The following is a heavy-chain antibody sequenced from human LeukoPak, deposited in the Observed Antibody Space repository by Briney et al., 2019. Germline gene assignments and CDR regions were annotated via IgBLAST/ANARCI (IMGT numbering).Heavy chain of an antibody. CDR2: IIHSGST. J-gene: IGHJ4*02. CDR3: ARAPCGGDCYSDY. Sequence: RSSETLSLTCAVYGGFFSGYYWSWIRQPPGKGLDWIGEIIHSGSTNYNPSLKSRVTISVDTSKNQFSLKLSSVTAADTAVYYCARAPCGGDCYSDYWGQGTLVTVSS. V-gene: IGHV4-34*12. CDR1: GGFFSGYY. D-gene: IGHD2-21*02.